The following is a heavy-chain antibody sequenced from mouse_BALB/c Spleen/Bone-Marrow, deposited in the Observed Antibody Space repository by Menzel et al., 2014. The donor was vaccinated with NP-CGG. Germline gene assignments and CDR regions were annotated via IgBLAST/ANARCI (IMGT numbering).Heavy chain of an antibody. J-gene: IGHJ4*01. CDR3: SRERHYYGSDALDY. D-gene: IGHD1-2*01. CDR1: GFNVKDTY. Sequence: EVKLMESGAELVKPGASVKLSCTASGFNVKDTYMQWVKQRPEQGLEWIGRIDPANGNTQYDPTFQGKATITTDTSSNTAYLQLSSLTSEDTAVYYCSRERHYYGSDALDYWGQGTSDTVSS. CDR2: IDPANGNT. V-gene: IGHV14-3*02.